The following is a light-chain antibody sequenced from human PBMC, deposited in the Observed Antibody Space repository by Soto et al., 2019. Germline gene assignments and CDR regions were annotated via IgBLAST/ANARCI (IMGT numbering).Light chain of an antibody. CDR2: GAS. CDR1: HSFSSSY. J-gene: IGKJ2*02. V-gene: IGKV3-20*01. CDR3: QHYDSSPST. Sequence: EIVLTQSPGTLSLSPGERATLSCRASHSFSSSYLAWYQQKPGQAPRLLIYGASSRATGIPDRFSGSGSGTDFTLTISSLEPEDFAVYYCQHYDSSPSTFGQGTKLEI.